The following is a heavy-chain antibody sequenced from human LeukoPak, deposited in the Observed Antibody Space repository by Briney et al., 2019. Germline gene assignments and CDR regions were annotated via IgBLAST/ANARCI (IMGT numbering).Heavy chain of an antibody. V-gene: IGHV1-24*01. CDR3: ATHQLLLAYHFDS. CDR1: GYTLSEFS. Sequence: ASVRVSCKVSGYTLSEFSIHWVRQAPGKGLEWMGGFDPEEGETIYAQKFQGRVTMTEDTSTDTAYMELSSLRPEDTALYYCATHQLLLAYHFDSWGQGTLVTVSS. CDR2: FDPEEGET. D-gene: IGHD2-21*01. J-gene: IGHJ4*02.